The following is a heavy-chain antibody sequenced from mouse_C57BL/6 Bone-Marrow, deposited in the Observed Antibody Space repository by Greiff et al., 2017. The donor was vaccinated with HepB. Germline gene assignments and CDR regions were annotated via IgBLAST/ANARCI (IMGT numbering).Heavy chain of an antibody. CDR2: IRNKANGYTT. Sequence: EVKLVESGGGLVQPGGSLSLSCAASGFTFTDYYMSWVRQPPGKALEWLGFIRNKANGYTTEYSASVKGRFTISRDNSQSILYLQMNALRAEDSATYYCARWSTTVVGGWYFDVWGTGTTVTVSS. J-gene: IGHJ1*03. V-gene: IGHV7-3*01. CDR1: GFTFTDYY. D-gene: IGHD1-1*01. CDR3: ARWSTTVVGGWYFDV.